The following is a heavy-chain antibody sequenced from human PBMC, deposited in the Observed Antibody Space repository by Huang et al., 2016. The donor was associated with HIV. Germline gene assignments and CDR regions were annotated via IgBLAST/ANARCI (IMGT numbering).Heavy chain of an antibody. Sequence: QVQLQPWGAGLLKPSETLSLTCAVYGGSFSGYYWRWIRQPPGKGLAWIGEINYSVSTIDERSLKRRVSIAVETSKTKCSRKLNSVTAADTAVYYCARGPDYYDSSGREAFDIWGQGTMVTVSS. CDR3: ARGPDYYDSSGREAFDI. CDR1: GGSFSGYY. J-gene: IGHJ3*02. V-gene: IGHV4-34*01. CDR2: INYSVST. D-gene: IGHD3-22*01.